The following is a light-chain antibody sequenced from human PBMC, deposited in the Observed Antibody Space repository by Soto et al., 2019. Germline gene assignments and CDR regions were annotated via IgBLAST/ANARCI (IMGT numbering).Light chain of an antibody. Sequence: QSALTQPAPVSGSPGQSITISCTGTSSDVGGYNYVSWYQQHPGKAPKLMIYEVSNRPSGVSNRFSGSKSGNTASLTISGLQAEDEADYYYSSYTSSSIDYVFGTGTKLTVL. CDR1: SSDVGGYNY. CDR2: EVS. V-gene: IGLV2-14*01. J-gene: IGLJ1*01. CDR3: SSYTSSSIDYV.